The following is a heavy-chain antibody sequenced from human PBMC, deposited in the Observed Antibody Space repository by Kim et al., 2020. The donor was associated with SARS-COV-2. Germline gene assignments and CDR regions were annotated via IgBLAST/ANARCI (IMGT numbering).Heavy chain of an antibody. D-gene: IGHD1-1*01. CDR2: DGET. J-gene: IGHJ4*02. CDR3: ATDPGLDY. V-gene: IGHV1-24*01. Sequence: DGETIYEQKFQGRVTMTEDTSTDTAYMGLSSLRSEDTAVYYCATDPGLDYWGQGTLVTVSS.